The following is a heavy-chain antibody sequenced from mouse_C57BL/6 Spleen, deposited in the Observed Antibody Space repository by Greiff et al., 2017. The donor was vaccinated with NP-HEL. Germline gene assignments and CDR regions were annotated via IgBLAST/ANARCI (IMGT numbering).Heavy chain of an antibody. CDR3: AGTAPYYYAMDY. Sequence: QVQLQQSGPELVKPGASVKISCKASGYAFSSSWMHWVKQRPGKGLEWIGRIYPGDGDTNYNGKFKGKATLTADKSSSTAYMQLSSLTSEDSAVYFCAGTAPYYYAMDYWGQGTSVTVSS. V-gene: IGHV1-82*01. CDR2: IYPGDGDT. D-gene: IGHD3-3*01. J-gene: IGHJ4*01. CDR1: GYAFSSSW.